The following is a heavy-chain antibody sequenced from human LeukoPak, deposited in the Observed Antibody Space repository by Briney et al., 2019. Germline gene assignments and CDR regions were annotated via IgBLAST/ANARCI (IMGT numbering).Heavy chain of an antibody. CDR2: VYYSGST. CDR3: ARHIRLTEFDY. V-gene: IGHV4-39*01. Sequence: SETLSLTCTVSGGSVSSTSYYWGWLRQPPGQGLEWIGTVYYSGSTYYNSSLKSRVTMSVDTSKNQFSLRLSLVTPAGTAVYYFARHIRLTEFDYWGQGTLVTVSS. CDR1: GGSVSSTSYY. D-gene: IGHD3-9*01. J-gene: IGHJ4*02.